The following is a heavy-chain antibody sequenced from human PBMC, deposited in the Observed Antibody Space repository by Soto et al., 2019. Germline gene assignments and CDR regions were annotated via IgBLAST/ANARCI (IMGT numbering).Heavy chain of an antibody. V-gene: IGHV3-7*03. CDR1: GFTFTTNW. Sequence: VQLVESGGGLAQPGGSLRLYCVASGFTFTTNWMNWVRQAPGKGLEWVADIRQDGGAQNYVDSVKGRFTISRDNAKNSVFLQMDSLTTEDTAVYYCVRGGHGSGSYLGSYWGQGILVTVSS. CDR2: IRQDGGAQ. D-gene: IGHD3-10*01. J-gene: IGHJ4*02. CDR3: VRGGHGSGSYLGSY.